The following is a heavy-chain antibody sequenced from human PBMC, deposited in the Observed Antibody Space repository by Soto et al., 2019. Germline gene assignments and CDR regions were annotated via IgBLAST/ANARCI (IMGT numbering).Heavy chain of an antibody. Sequence: SVKVSCKASGGTCSMYAISCDGRTSGHRLEWMLRIIPIFGTSNFAQKFQGRVTITPYESTSTAYMERSSLRSEDTALYYCAICYYYDSSGYYPWFDPWGQGTLVTVSS. CDR1: GGTCSMYA. D-gene: IGHD3-22*01. CDR3: AICYYYDSSGYYPWFDP. V-gene: IGHV1-69*13. J-gene: IGHJ5*02. CDR2: IIPIFGTS.